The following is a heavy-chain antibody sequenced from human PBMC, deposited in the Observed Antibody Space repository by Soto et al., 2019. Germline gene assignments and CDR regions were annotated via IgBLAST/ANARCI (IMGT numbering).Heavy chain of an antibody. CDR2: IIPIFGTA. J-gene: IGHJ4*02. Sequence: GASVKVSCKASGGTFSSYAISWVLQAPGQGLEWMGGIIPIFGTANYAQKFQGRVTVTTDTSTTTGYMELRSLRSDDTAVYYCARDVGYCSSSTCLIDHWGQGTLVTVSS. V-gene: IGHV1-69*05. D-gene: IGHD2-2*01. CDR1: GGTFSSYA. CDR3: ARDVGYCSSSTCLIDH.